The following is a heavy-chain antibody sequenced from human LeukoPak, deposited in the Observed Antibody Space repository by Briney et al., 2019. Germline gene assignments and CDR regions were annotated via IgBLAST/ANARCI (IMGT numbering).Heavy chain of an antibody. V-gene: IGHV1-18*01. CDR1: GYTFTSYG. D-gene: IGHD6-19*01. J-gene: IGHJ4*02. CDR2: ISAYNGNT. CDR3: ARVVSSDSSGWYRDDY. Sequence: GASVKVSCKASGYTFTSYGISWVRQAPGQGLEWMGWISAYNGNTNYAQKFQGRVTMTRNTTISTAYMELSSLRSEDTAVYYCARVVSSDSSGWYRDDYWGQGTLVTVSS.